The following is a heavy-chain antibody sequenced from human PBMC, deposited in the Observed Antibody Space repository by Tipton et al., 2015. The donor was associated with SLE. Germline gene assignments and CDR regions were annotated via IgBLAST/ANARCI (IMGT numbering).Heavy chain of an antibody. CDR3: ATLKFFGELGIGRDY. V-gene: IGHV4-34*01. J-gene: IGHJ4*02. CDR1: GGSFSDYY. Sequence: TLSLTCAVYGGSFSDYYWSWIRQPPGKGLEWIGEINHSGSTNYNPSLKSRVTISVDTSKNQFSLKLSSVTAADTAVYYCATLKFFGELGIGRDYWGQGTLVTVSS. D-gene: IGHD3-3*01. CDR2: INHSGST.